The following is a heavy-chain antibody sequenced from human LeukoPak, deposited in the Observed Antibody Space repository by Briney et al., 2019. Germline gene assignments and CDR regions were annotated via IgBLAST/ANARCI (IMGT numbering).Heavy chain of an antibody. V-gene: IGHV4-39*01. CDR3: ARHYSPVARNWFDP. CDR2: IYYSGST. Sequence: HSETLSLTCTLSGGSISSSSYYWGWIRQHPGKGLEWLGSIYYSGSTYYNLSLKSRVTISVDTSKSHFSLTLSSVTAADTAVYYCARHYSPVARNWFDPWGEETLVIVSS. J-gene: IGHJ5*02. CDR1: GGSISSSSYY. D-gene: IGHD5-18*01.